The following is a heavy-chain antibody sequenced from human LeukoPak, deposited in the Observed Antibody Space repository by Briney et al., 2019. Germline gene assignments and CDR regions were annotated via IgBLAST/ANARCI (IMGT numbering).Heavy chain of an antibody. CDR3: ARATGSYYSLGY. CDR2: INPNSGGT. J-gene: IGHJ4*02. CDR1: GYTFTGYY. D-gene: IGHD1-26*01. Sequence: ASVKVSCKASGYTFTGYYMHWVRQAPGQGLEWMGWINPNSGGTNYAQKFQGRVTMTRDTSTSTVYMELSSLRAEDTAVYYCARATGSYYSLGYWGQGTLVTVSS. V-gene: IGHV1-2*02.